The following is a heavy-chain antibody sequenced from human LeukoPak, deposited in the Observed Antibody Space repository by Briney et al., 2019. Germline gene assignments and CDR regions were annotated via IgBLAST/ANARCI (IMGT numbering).Heavy chain of an antibody. CDR3: ARDLGLRGST. Sequence: GGSLRLSCEASGLTFSNSWMHWVRHIPGKGPVWVSRMYGDMRDISYADSVKGRFTISRDNAKNTVYLQMSSLRGEDTAVYYCARDLGLRGSTWGQGTLVTVSS. V-gene: IGHV3-74*01. J-gene: IGHJ5*02. D-gene: IGHD5-12*01. CDR1: GLTFSNSW. CDR2: MYGDMRDI.